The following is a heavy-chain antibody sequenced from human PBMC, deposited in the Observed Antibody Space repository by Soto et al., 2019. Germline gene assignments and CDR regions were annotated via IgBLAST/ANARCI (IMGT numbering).Heavy chain of an antibody. CDR2: INHSGST. D-gene: IGHD3-22*01. CDR3: ERLIVDSYYHYGMDV. Sequence: ASETLSLTCAVYGGSFSGYYWSWIRQPPGKGLEWIGEINHSGSTNYNPSLKSRVTISVDTSKNQFSLKLSSVTAADTAVYYCERLIVDSYYHYGMDVWGQGTTVTVSS. V-gene: IGHV4-34*01. J-gene: IGHJ6*02. CDR1: GGSFSGYY.